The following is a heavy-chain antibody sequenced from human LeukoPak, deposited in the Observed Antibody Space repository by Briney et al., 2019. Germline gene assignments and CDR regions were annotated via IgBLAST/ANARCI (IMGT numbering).Heavy chain of an antibody. CDR1: GYTFTCYY. Sequence: ASVKVSCKASGYTFTCYYMHWVRQAPGQGLEWMGRVNPNSGGTSYAQKFQGRITMTRDTSISTAYMELSRRRSDDTAVYYCARVRGSSGSDLVDYWDQGTLVTVSS. D-gene: IGHD1-26*01. CDR2: VNPNSGGT. V-gene: IGHV1-2*06. J-gene: IGHJ4*02. CDR3: ARVRGSSGSDLVDY.